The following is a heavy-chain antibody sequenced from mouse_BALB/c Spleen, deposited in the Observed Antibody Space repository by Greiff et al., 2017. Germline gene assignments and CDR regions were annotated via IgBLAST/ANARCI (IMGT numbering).Heavy chain of an antibody. V-gene: IGHV14-3*02. CDR3: AREGLYYRYAMDY. J-gene: IGHJ4*01. CDR2: IDPANGNT. Sequence: EVQLQQSGAELVKPGASVKLSCTASGFNIKDTYMHWVKQRPEQGLEWIGRIDPANGNTKYDPKFQGKATITADTSSNTAYLQLSSLTSEDTAVYYCAREGLYYRYAMDYWGQGTSVTVSS. D-gene: IGHD2-14*01. CDR1: GFNIKDTY.